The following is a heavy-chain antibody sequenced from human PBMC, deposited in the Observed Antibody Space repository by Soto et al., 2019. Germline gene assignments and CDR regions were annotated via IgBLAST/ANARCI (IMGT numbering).Heavy chain of an antibody. V-gene: IGHV3-30*18. J-gene: IGHJ4*02. Sequence: QVHLVESGGGVVQPGRSLRLSCEVSGLTFSNYGMHWVRQAPGKGLEWVAVISNEGRDERYADSVKGRFTISRDNSKNTLYLQRSSLRAEDTAVYYCAKGCGTGSSCYILDYWGQGTRVTVSS. CDR1: GLTFSNYG. CDR3: AKGCGTGSSCYILDY. D-gene: IGHD2-15*01. CDR2: ISNEGRDE.